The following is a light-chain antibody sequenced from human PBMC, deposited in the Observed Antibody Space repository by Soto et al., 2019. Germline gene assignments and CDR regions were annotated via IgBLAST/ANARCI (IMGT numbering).Light chain of an antibody. V-gene: IGKV1-39*01. CDR2: GAS. J-gene: IGKJ1*01. CDR3: QQSYNTPRT. Sequence: DIQMTPSPSSLSAFVGDRVTITYRASQNISSYLNWYQQRPGKAPKLLIYGASSLQSGAPARFSGSGSATNFTLTISSLQPEDFATYYCQQSYNTPRTFGQGTKVDIK. CDR1: QNISSY.